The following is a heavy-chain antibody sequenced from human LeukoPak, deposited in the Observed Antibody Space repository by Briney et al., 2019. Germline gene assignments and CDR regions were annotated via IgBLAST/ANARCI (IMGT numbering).Heavy chain of an antibody. CDR1: GGSISSSSYY. CDR2: IYYSGST. J-gene: IGHJ3*02. CDR3: ARDSGSYHSDDAFDI. V-gene: IGHV4-39*01. D-gene: IGHD1-26*01. Sequence: PSETLSLTCTVSGGSISSSSYYWGWIRQPPGKGLEWIGSIYYSGSTYYNPSLKSRVTISVDTSKNQFSLKLSSVTAADTAVYYCARDSGSYHSDDAFDIWGQGTMVTVSS.